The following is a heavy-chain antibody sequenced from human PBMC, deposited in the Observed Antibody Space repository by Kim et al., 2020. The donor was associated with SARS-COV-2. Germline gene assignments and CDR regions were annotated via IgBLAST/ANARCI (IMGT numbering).Heavy chain of an antibody. CDR3: ARECVDSSSWSGFDY. Sequence: DSVKGRFTISRDNAKNSLYLQMNSLRAEDTAVYYCARECVDSSSWSGFDYWGQGTLVTVSS. D-gene: IGHD6-13*01. J-gene: IGHJ4*02. V-gene: IGHV3-21*01.